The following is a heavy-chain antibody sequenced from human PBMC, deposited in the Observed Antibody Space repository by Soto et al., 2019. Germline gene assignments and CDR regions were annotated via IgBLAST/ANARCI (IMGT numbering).Heavy chain of an antibody. V-gene: IGHV4-38-2*02. CDR3: AREHWNYYFDF. CDR2: LYHDGTT. D-gene: IGHD1-7*01. CDR1: GYYISSGYY. Sequence: SETLSLTCAVSGYYISSGYYWGWIRQAPGKGLEWIGALYHDGTTYHNPSLERRVTMSVDMSKNHFSLKLTSVTAADTAVYFCAREHWNYYFDFWGQGALVTVSS. J-gene: IGHJ4*02.